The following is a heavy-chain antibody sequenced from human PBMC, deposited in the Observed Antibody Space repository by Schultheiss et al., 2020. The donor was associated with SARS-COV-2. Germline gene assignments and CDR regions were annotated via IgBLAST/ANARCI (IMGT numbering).Heavy chain of an antibody. CDR3: ARGVAPVTYYIYYFDY. V-gene: IGHV3-23*01. Sequence: GGSLRLSCAASGFTFSSYAMSWVRQAPGKGLEWVSAISGSGGSTYYADSVKGRFTISRDNSKNTLYLQMNSLRAEDTAVYYCARGVAPVTYYIYYFDYWGQGTLVTVSS. D-gene: IGHD3-9*01. J-gene: IGHJ4*02. CDR1: GFTFSSYA. CDR2: ISGSGGST.